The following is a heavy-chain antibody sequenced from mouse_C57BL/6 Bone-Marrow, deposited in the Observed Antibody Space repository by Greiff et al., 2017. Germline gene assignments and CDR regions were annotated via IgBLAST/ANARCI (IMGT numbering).Heavy chain of an antibody. CDR2: IYPGGGYT. D-gene: IGHD1-1*01. Sequence: QVQLKQSGAELVRPGTSVKMSCKASGYTFTNYWIGWAKQRPGHGLEWIGDIYPGGGYTNYNEKFKGKSTLTADKSSSTAYMQFSSLTAEDSAIDDCATTVVGSHWYFDVWGTGTTVTVSS. CDR1: GYTFTNYW. J-gene: IGHJ1*03. V-gene: IGHV1-63*01. CDR3: ATTVVGSHWYFDV.